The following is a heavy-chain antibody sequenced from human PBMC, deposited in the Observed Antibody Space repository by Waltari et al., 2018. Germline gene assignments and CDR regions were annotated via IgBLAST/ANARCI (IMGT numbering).Heavy chain of an antibody. Sequence: EVQLVESGGGLVQPGGSLRLSCAASGFTFSSYAMSWVRQAPGKGLEWVSAISGSGGSTYYADSVKGRFTISRDNSKNTLYLQMNSLRAEDTAVYYCAKDEGLWFGESNAFDIWGQGTMVTVSS. CDR3: AKDEGLWFGESNAFDI. CDR1: GFTFSSYA. CDR2: ISGSGGST. J-gene: IGHJ3*02. V-gene: IGHV3-23*04. D-gene: IGHD3-10*01.